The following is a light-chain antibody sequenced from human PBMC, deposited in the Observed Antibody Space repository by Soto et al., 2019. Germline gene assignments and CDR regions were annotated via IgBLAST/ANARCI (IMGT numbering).Light chain of an antibody. Sequence: DIVMTQSPDSLAVSLGERATINCKSSQSVLYSSNNKNYLAWYQQKPGQPHKLLIYWAYTRESGVHDRFSGSGSGTDFTLTIRSLQAEDVAVYCCQQYYSTPLTVGGGTKVDI. V-gene: IGKV4-1*01. CDR2: WAY. CDR3: QQYYSTPLT. CDR1: QSVLYSSNNKNY. J-gene: IGKJ4*01.